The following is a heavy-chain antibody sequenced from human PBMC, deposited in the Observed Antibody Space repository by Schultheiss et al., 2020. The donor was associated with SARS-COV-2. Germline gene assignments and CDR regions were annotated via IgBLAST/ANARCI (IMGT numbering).Heavy chain of an antibody. J-gene: IGHJ6*02. Sequence: SQTLSLTCTVSGGSISSYYWSWIRQPPGKGLEWIGYIYYSGSTNYNPSLKSRVTISVDTSKNQFSLKLSSVTAADTAVYYCARDVGSFNYYYYGMDVWGQGTTVTVSS. CDR3: ARDVGSFNYYYYGMDV. CDR2: IYYSGST. D-gene: IGHD1-26*01. CDR1: GGSISSYY. V-gene: IGHV4-59*01.